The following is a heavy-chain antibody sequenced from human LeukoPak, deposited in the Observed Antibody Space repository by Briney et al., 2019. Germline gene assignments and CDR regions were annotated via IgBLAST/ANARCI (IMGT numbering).Heavy chain of an antibody. J-gene: IGHJ4*02. CDR1: GFTFSSYA. V-gene: IGHV3-23*01. Sequence: GGSLRLSCAASGFTFSSYAMSWVRQAPGKGLEWVSTISGSGAGTYYADSVKGRFTISRDNSKNTLCLHMNSLRAEDTAVYSCARGSDVFDNWGQGTLVPVSS. D-gene: IGHD3-16*01. CDR3: ARGSDVFDN. CDR2: ISGSGAGT.